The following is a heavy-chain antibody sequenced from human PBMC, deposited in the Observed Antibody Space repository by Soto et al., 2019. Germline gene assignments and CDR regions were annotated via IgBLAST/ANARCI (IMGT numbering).Heavy chain of an antibody. CDR3: AGGSGSYYTRSSDYYYGMDV. D-gene: IGHD3-10*01. CDR2: IYYSGST. J-gene: IGHJ6*02. V-gene: IGHV4-30-4*01. CDR1: GGSISSGDYY. Sequence: SETLSLTCTVSGGSISSGDYYWSWIRQPPGKGLEWIGYIYYSGSTYYNPSLKSRVTISVDTSKNQFSLKLSSVTAADTAVYYCAGGSGSYYTRSSDYYYGMDVWGQGTTVTVSS.